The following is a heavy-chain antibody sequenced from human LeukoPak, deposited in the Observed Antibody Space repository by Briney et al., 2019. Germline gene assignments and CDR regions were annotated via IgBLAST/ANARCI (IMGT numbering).Heavy chain of an antibody. J-gene: IGHJ4*02. CDR1: GYTFTSYA. V-gene: IGHV1-3*01. CDR3: ARTPGGYYFDY. Sequence: GASVKVSCKASGYTFTSYAMYWVRQAPGQRLEWMGRINAGNGNTKYSQKFQGRVTITRDTSASTAYMELSSLRSEDTAVYYCARTPGGYYFDYWGQGTLVTVSS. D-gene: IGHD4-23*01. CDR2: INAGNGNT.